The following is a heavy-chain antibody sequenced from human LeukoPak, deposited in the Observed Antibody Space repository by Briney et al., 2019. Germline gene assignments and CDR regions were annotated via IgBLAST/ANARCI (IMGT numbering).Heavy chain of an antibody. D-gene: IGHD5-12*01. Sequence: GGSLRLSCAASGFTFSSYVMNWLRQAPGEGLEWVSTISGSDDRTFYADSVKGRFIISRDNSKNTVYLQMNSLRAGDTAVYYCAKVQRSDFDMNFDSWGQGTLVTVSS. CDR1: GFTFSSYV. V-gene: IGHV3-23*01. CDR3: AKVQRSDFDMNFDS. CDR2: ISGSDDRT. J-gene: IGHJ4*02.